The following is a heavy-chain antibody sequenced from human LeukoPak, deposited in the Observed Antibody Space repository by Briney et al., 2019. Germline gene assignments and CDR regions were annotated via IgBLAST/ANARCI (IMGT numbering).Heavy chain of an antibody. J-gene: IGHJ4*02. D-gene: IGHD6-19*01. V-gene: IGHV4-34*01. Sequence: PSETLSLTCAVYGGSFGGYYWSWIRQPPGKGLEWIGEINHSGSTNYNPSLKSRVTISVDTSKNQFSLKLSSVTAADTAVYYCARVSSGWNDYWGQGTLVTVSS. CDR3: ARVSSGWNDY. CDR1: GGSFGGYY. CDR2: INHSGST.